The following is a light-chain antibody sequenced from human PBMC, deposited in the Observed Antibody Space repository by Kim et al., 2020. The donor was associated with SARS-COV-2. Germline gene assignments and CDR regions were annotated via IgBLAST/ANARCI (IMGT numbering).Light chain of an antibody. J-gene: IGLJ3*02. CDR2: QDS. CDR3: QAWDSSTAV. CDR1: KLGDKY. V-gene: IGLV3-1*01. Sequence: SYELTQPPSVSVSPGQTASITCSGDKLGDKYACWYQQKPGQSPVLVIYQDSKRPSGIPERFSGSHSGNTATLTISGTQAMDEADYYCQAWDSSTAVFGGGTQLTVL.